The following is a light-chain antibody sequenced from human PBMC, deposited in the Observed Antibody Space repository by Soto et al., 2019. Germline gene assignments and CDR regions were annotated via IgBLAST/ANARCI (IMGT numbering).Light chain of an antibody. V-gene: IGLV1-51*01. J-gene: IGLJ2*01. CDR3: ATWDGSLPGEV. Sequence: QSVLTQSPSVSAAPGQKVTISCSGSSSNIGNNYVSWYQQLPGTAPKLLIYDNNKRPSGIPDRFSGSKSGTSGTLDITGLQTGDEAYYYCATWDGSLPGEVFGGGTKVTVL. CDR1: SSNIGNNY. CDR2: DNN.